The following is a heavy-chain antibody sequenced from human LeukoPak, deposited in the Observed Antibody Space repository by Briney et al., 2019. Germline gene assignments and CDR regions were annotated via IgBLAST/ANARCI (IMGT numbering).Heavy chain of an antibody. Sequence: SETLSLTCTVSGGSISSGDYYWSWIRQPPGKGLEWIGYIYYSGSTYYNPSLKSRVTISVDTSKNQFSLKLSSVTAAETAVYYCARYSGSQNGFDPWGQGTLVTVSS. J-gene: IGHJ5*02. D-gene: IGHD2-15*01. CDR1: GGSISSGDYY. V-gene: IGHV4-30-4*08. CDR2: IYYSGST. CDR3: ARYSGSQNGFDP.